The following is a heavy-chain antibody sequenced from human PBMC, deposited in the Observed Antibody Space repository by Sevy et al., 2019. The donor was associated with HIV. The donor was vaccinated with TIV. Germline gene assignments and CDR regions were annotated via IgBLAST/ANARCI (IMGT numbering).Heavy chain of an antibody. CDR1: GFTFSDYA. Sequence: GGSLRLSCKASGFTFSDYAMNWFRQAPGKGLEWIGFIRSKAYGETSEYAASVKGRFTISRDDSTNIVYLQLNRLKTEDTAVYYCAREGDYGDDDFASWGQGTLVTVSS. D-gene: IGHD4-17*01. CDR2: IRSKAYGETS. J-gene: IGHJ4*02. CDR3: AREGDYGDDDFAS. V-gene: IGHV3-49*03.